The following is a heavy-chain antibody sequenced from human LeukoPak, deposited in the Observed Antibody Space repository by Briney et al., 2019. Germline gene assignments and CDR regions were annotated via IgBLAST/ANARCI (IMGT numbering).Heavy chain of an antibody. Sequence: PGGSLRLSCAASGFTFRNYWMGWVRQAPGKGLEWVANIKQDGSEKYYVDSAKGRFTISRDNAKNSLYLQMNSLRAEDTAVYYCAREWVAAAGHHWFDPWGQGTLVTVSS. CDR1: GFTFRNYW. CDR2: IKQDGSEK. D-gene: IGHD6-13*01. CDR3: AREWVAAAGHHWFDP. J-gene: IGHJ5*02. V-gene: IGHV3-7*01.